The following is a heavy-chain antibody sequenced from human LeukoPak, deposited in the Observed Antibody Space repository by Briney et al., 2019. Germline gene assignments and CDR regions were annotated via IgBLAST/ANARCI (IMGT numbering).Heavy chain of an antibody. CDR2: ISSDGGNI. J-gene: IGHJ4*02. CDR3: ATSRVFDY. CDR1: GFSFSDYF. Sequence: GGSLRLSCVTSGFSFSDYFMNWIRQAPGKGLEWLSFISSDGGNIYYTDSVKGRFTISRDNAKKTLYLDMNSLRVDDTAIYYCATSRVFDYWGQGILVTVSS. V-gene: IGHV3-11*04.